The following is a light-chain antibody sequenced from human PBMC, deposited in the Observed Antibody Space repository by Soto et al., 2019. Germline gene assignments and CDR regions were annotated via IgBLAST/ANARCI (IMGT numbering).Light chain of an antibody. J-gene: IGKJ1*01. V-gene: IGKV1-39*01. CDR3: QQSSSTPWT. CDR1: QSISRH. CDR2: AAS. Sequence: DLQMTQSPSSLSASVGDRVTVTCRASQSISRHLNWYQQKPGKAPKLLIYAASSLQSGVPSRFSGSGSGTEFTLTISSLQPEDFATYSCQQSSSTPWTFGQGTKVEI.